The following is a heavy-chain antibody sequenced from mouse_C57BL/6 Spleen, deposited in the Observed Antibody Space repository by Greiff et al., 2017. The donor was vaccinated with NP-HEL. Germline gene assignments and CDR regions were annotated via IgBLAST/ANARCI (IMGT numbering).Heavy chain of an antibody. Sequence: QVQLQQPGAELVRPGSSVKLSCKASGYTFTSYWMHWVKQRPIQGLEWIGNIDPSDSETHYNQKFKDKATLTVDKSSSTAYMQLSSLTSEDSAVYYCARQRTAQATGGAMDYWGQGTSVTVSS. V-gene: IGHV1-52*01. CDR3: ARQRTAQATGGAMDY. J-gene: IGHJ4*01. CDR1: GYTFTSYW. D-gene: IGHD3-2*02. CDR2: IDPSDSET.